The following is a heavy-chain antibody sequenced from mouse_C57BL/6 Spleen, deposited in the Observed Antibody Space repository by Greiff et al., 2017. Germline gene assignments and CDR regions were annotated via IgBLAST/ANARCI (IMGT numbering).Heavy chain of an antibody. J-gene: IGHJ4*01. V-gene: IGHV1-82*01. D-gene: IGHD1-1*01. CDR2: IYPGDGDT. CDR3: ARYQGGLLGARDY. Sequence: VQLQQSGPELVKPGASVKISCKASGYAFSSSWMNWVKQRPGKGLEWIGRIYPGDGDTNYNGRFKGKATLTADKSSSTAYMQLSSLTSEDSAVYFCARYQGGLLGARDYWGQGTSVTVSS. CDR1: GYAFSSSW.